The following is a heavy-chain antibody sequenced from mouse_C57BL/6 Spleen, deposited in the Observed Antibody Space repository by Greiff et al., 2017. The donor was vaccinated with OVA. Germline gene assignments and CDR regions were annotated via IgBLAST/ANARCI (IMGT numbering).Heavy chain of an antibody. J-gene: IGHJ4*01. CDR2: INPGSGGT. Sequence: QVQLQQSGAELVRPGPSVKVSCKASGYAFTNYLIEWVKQRPGQGLEWIGVINPGSGGTNYNEKFKGKATMTADKSSSTAYMQLSSLTSEDSAVYVCARAPHSNYAMDYWGQGTSVTVSS. CDR3: ARAPHSNYAMDY. V-gene: IGHV1-54*01. D-gene: IGHD2-5*01. CDR1: GYAFTNYL.